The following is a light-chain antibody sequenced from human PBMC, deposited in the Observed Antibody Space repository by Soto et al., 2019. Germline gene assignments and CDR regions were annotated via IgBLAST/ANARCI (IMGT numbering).Light chain of an antibody. CDR1: SSDFGGYNY. V-gene: IGLV2-14*01. CDR3: SSYTSSSTFYV. J-gene: IGLJ1*01. CDR2: DVS. Sequence: QSVLTQPASVSGSPGQSITISCTGTSSDFGGYNYVSWYQQHPGKAPKLMIYDVSNRSSGVSYRFSGSKSGNTASLTISGLQAEDEADYYCSSYTSSSTFYVFGTGTKVTVL.